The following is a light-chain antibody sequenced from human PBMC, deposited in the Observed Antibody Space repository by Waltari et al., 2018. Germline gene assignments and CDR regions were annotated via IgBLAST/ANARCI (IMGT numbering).Light chain of an antibody. J-gene: IGKJ1*01. CDR2: AAS. Sequence: DIQMTQSPSSLSASVGDRVTITCRASQSISIYLNWYQQKPGKSPKLLIYAASSLQSGVPSRLSGSGSGTDFTLTNSNLQPEDFATYFCQQSYTIPWTFGQGTKVEIK. CDR3: QQSYTIPWT. CDR1: QSISIY. V-gene: IGKV1-39*01.